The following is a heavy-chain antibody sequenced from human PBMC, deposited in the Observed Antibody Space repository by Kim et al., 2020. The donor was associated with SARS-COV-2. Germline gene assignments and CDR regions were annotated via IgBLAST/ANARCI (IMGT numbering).Heavy chain of an antibody. J-gene: IGHJ4*02. CDR3: ARDRKIRGGYALSLY. D-gene: IGHD3-10*01. Sequence: GGSLRLSCAASGFSFDDYGMSWVRQAPGKGLEWVSGINCNDGRTHYADSVKGRFTISSDKAKNSLYLQMNSLRAEDAAIYYCARDRKIRGGYALSLYWGQGTPVTVSS. V-gene: IGHV3-20*04. CDR2: INCNDGRT. CDR1: GFSFDDYG.